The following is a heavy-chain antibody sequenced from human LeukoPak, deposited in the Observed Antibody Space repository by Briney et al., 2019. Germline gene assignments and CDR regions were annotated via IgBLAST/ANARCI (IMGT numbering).Heavy chain of an antibody. J-gene: IGHJ4*02. CDR2: ISSSGSTI. V-gene: IGHV3-11*04. D-gene: IGHD6-19*01. Sequence: PGGALILSCSASGFTFSDYYMSWIRQAPGKGLEWVSYISSSGSTIYYADSVKGRFTITRDNAKNSLYLKMNSLRAEDTAVYYCARVYSSGWYGVFFDYWGQGTLVTVSS. CDR1: GFTFSDYY. CDR3: ARVYSSGWYGVFFDY.